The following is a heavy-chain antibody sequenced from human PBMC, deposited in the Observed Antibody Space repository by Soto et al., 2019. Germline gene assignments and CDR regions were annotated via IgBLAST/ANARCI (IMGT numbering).Heavy chain of an antibody. CDR3: ARGRFYGSGRGYYYGMDV. Sequence: PSETLSLTCAVYGGSFSGYYWSWIRQPPGKGLEWIGEINHSGSTNYNPSLKSRVTISVDTSKNQFSLKLSSVTAADTAVYYCARGRFYGSGRGYYYGMDVWGQGTTVT. D-gene: IGHD3-10*01. CDR1: GGSFSGYY. V-gene: IGHV4-34*01. CDR2: INHSGST. J-gene: IGHJ6*02.